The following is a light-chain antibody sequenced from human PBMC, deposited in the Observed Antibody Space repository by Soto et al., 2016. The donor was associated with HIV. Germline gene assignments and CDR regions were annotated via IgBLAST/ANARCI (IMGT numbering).Light chain of an antibody. J-gene: IGLJ2*01. CDR3: QAWDISTVV. CDR1: KLGDKY. V-gene: IGLV3-1*01. Sequence: SYELTQPPSVSVSPRQTASITCSGDKLGDKYACWYQQKPGQSPVLVIYQDTKRPSGIPERFSGSNSGNTATLTISGTQAMDEADYYCQAWDISTVVFGGGTKLTVL. CDR2: QDT.